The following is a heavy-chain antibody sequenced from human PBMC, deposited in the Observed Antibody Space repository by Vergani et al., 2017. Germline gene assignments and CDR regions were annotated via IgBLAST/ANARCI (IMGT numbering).Heavy chain of an antibody. CDR2: ISPGASTV. J-gene: IGHJ6*02. V-gene: IGHV3-11*04. D-gene: IGHD1-1*01. CDR3: AKNPCISTTRHYHAMDV. CDR1: GFKFSDHY. Sequence: LEESGGGSVKPGGSLRLSCAASGFKFSDHYMSWIRQAPGKGLEWVSHISPGASTVSYTDSVTGRFTVSRDNDNNSLTLDMTTLRVEDTAVYYCAKNPCISTTRHYHAMDVCGQGTTVTVSS.